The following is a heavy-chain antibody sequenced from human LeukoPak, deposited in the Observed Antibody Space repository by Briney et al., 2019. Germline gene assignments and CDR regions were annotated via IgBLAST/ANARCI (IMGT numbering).Heavy chain of an antibody. CDR2: ISSSGNTI. Sequence: GGSPRLSCAASGFSFSDYYMSWIRQAPGKGLEWVSYISSSGNTIYYADSVKGRFTISRDNAKNSLYLQMNSLRAEDTAVYYCARGQYYYDSSAPPLYWGQGTLVTVSS. CDR3: ARGQYYYDSSAPPLY. CDR1: GFSFSDYY. V-gene: IGHV3-11*01. D-gene: IGHD3-22*01. J-gene: IGHJ4*02.